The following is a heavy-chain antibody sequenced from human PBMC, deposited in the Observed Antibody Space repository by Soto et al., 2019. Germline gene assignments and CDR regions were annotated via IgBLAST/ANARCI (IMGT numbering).Heavy chain of an antibody. V-gene: IGHV1-69*13. J-gene: IGHJ5*02. D-gene: IGHD6-13*01. CDR2: IIPIFGTA. CDR1: GGTFSSYA. Sequence: SVKVSCKASGGTFSSYAISWVRQAPGQGLEWMGGIIPIFGTANYAQKFQGRVTITADESTSTAYMELSSLRSEDTAVYYCARDQIAAAGLFDPWGQGTLFTVSS. CDR3: ARDQIAAAGLFDP.